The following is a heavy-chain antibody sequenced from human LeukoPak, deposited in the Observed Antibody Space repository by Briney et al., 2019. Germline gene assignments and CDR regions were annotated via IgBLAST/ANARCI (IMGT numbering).Heavy chain of an antibody. Sequence: GGSLGLSCAASGFTFSAYSMNWVRQAPGKGLEWVSFISSSSSSIYYADSVKGRFTISRDNSKNTPYLQMNSLRAEDTAVYYCAKDPDYWGQGTLVTVSS. CDR1: GFTFSAYS. CDR2: ISSSSSSI. CDR3: AKDPDY. J-gene: IGHJ4*02. V-gene: IGHV3-21*01.